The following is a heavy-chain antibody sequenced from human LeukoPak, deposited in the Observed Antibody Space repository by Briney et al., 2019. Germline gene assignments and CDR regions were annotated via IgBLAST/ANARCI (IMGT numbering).Heavy chain of an antibody. Sequence: GGSLRLSCAASGFTFSNAWMSWVRQAPGKGLEWVGRIKSKTDGGTTDYAAPVKGRFTISRDDSKNTLYLQMNSLKTEDTAVYYCTTPLYYDSSGYGWVRPLYYFDYWGQGTLVTVSS. CDR3: TTPLYYDSSGYGWVRPLYYFDY. D-gene: IGHD3-22*01. V-gene: IGHV3-15*01. CDR1: GFTFSNAW. CDR2: IKSKTDGGTT. J-gene: IGHJ4*02.